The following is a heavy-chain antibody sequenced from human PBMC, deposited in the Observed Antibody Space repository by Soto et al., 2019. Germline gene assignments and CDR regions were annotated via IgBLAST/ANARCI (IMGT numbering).Heavy chain of an antibody. V-gene: IGHV5-10-1*01. CDR1: GYSFTSYW. D-gene: IGHD6-6*01. J-gene: IGHJ6*02. CDR2: IDPSDSYT. Sequence: GESLKISCKGSGYSFTSYWISWVRQMPGKGLEWMGRIDPSDSYTNYSPSFQGHVTISADKSISTAYLQWSSLKASDTDMYYCARQARNRDYYYSYGMDVWGQGTTVTVSS. CDR3: ARQARNRDYYYSYGMDV.